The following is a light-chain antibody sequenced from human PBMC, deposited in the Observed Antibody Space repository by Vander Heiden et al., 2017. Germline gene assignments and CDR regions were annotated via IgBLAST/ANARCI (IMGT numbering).Light chain of an antibody. Sequence: EIALTQSPVTLSLSPGEGATLSCRASQNIFNRYLAWYQQKPGQPPRLLIYDGVTRATGVPDRFSGSGSGTDFTLTVSRLEPEDFAVYYCRQNHSSLYTFGQGTKVEIK. CDR2: DGV. V-gene: IGKV3-20*01. J-gene: IGKJ2*01. CDR1: QNIFNRY. CDR3: RQNHSSLYT.